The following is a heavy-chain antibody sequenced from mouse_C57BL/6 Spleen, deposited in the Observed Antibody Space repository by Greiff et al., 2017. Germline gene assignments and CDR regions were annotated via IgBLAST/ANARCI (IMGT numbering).Heavy chain of an antibody. Sequence: DVMLVESGGGLVKPGGSLKLSCAASGFTFSSYTMSWVRLTPEKRLEWVATISGGGGNTYYPDSVLGRFTISRDNAKNTLYLQMSSLRSEDTALYYWARHADYCGRSYDWYFDVWGTGTTVTVSS. V-gene: IGHV5-9*01. J-gene: IGHJ1*03. D-gene: IGHD1-1*01. CDR2: ISGGGGNT. CDR3: ARHADYCGRSYDWYFDV. CDR1: GFTFSSYT.